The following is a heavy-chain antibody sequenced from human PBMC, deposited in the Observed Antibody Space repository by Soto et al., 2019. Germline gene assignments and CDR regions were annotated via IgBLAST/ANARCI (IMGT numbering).Heavy chain of an antibody. V-gene: IGHV3-53*04. Sequence: GGSLRLSCAASGFTVSSNYMSWVRQAPGKGLEWVSVIYSGGSTYYADSVKGRFTISRHNSKNTLYLQMNSLRAEDTAVYYCAGGAAAGTELTWFDPWGQGTLVTVSS. CDR3: AGGAAAGTELTWFDP. J-gene: IGHJ5*02. CDR1: GFTVSSNY. D-gene: IGHD6-13*01. CDR2: IYSGGST.